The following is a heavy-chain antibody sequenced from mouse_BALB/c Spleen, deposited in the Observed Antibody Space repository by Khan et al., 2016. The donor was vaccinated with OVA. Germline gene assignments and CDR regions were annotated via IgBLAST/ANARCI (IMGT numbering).Heavy chain of an antibody. CDR1: GYIFTSYW. D-gene: IGHD2-10*02. J-gene: IGHJ4*01. V-gene: IGHV1-76*01. Sequence: QVQLKQSGAELVRPGASVKLSCKTSGYIFTSYWIHWVKQRSGQGLEWIARIYPGTGSTYYNEKFKGKATLTADKSSSTASMQLSSLKPADSAVCYGARGGYDNHAMDYWGQGTSVTVSS. CDR3: ARGGYDNHAMDY. CDR2: IYPGTGST.